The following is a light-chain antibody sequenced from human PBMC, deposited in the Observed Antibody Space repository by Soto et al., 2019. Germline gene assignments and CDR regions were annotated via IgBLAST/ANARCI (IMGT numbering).Light chain of an antibody. CDR3: QQSYNSPLIT. V-gene: IGKV1-39*01. Sequence: DIQMTHSPSSLSASVGDRVTITCRASQNINNYLNWYQQKPGKAPKVLIYAASSLQSGVPSRFSGSGSGTDFTLTISSLQPEDFATYYCQQSYNSPLITFGQGTRLEIK. CDR1: QNINNY. CDR2: AAS. J-gene: IGKJ5*01.